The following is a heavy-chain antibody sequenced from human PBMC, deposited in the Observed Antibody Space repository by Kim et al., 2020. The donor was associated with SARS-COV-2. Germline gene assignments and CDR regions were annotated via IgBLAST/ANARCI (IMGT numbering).Heavy chain of an antibody. J-gene: IGHJ4*02. V-gene: IGHV4-34*01. Sequence: SETLSLTCAVYGGSFSGYYWSWIRQPPGKGLEWIGEINHSGSTNYNPSLKSRVTISVDTSKNQFSLKLSSVTAADTAVYYCARAAPYCSSTSCFDYWGQGTLVTVSS. D-gene: IGHD2-2*01. CDR2: INHSGST. CDR1: GGSFSGYY. CDR3: ARAAPYCSSTSCFDY.